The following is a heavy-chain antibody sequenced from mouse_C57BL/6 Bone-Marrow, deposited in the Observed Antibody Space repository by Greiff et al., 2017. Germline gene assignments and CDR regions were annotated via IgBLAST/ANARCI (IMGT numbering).Heavy chain of an antibody. CDR1: GFNIKDYY. CDR2: IDPEDGDT. Sequence: VQLQQSGAELVKPGASVKLSCTASGFNIKDYYIHWVKQRTEQGLEWIGRIDPEDGDTKYAPKFQDKATITADTSSNTAYLQLSSLTSEDTAVYYCTRSLIYDCTNDGGQGTTLTVSS. D-gene: IGHD2-12*01. J-gene: IGHJ2*01. V-gene: IGHV14-2*01. CDR3: TRSLIYDCTND.